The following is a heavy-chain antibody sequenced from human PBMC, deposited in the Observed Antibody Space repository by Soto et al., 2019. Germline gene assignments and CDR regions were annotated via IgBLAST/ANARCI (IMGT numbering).Heavy chain of an antibody. CDR3: AKDHGVGVPPNVIIDY. D-gene: IGHD3-16*01. Sequence: GGSLRLSCAASGFTFSSYAMSWVRQAPGKGLEWVSAISGSGGSTYYADSVKGRLTISRDNSKNTLYLQMNSLRAEDTAVYYCAKDHGVGVPPNVIIDYWGQGTLVTVSS. V-gene: IGHV3-23*01. CDR2: ISGSGGST. CDR1: GFTFSSYA. J-gene: IGHJ4*02.